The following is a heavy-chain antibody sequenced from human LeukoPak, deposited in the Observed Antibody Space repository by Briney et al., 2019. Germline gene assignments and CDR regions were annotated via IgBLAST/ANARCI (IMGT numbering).Heavy chain of an antibody. D-gene: IGHD5/OR15-5a*01. J-gene: IGHJ5*02. Sequence: ASVKVSCKVSGYHFTGYHVHWVRQAPGQGLEWIGRISTDSGDTNGAQKFQGRVTMTRDTSISTAYMEFSGLTSDDSAVYYCAGLGSTVRGRIDPWGQGTPVTVST. CDR2: ISTDSGDT. CDR1: GYHFTGYH. CDR3: AGLGSTVRGRIDP. V-gene: IGHV1-2*02.